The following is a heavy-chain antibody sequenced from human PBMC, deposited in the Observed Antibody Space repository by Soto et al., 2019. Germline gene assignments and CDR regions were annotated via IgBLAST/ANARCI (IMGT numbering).Heavy chain of an antibody. CDR1: GFTFSSSA. J-gene: IGHJ6*02. CDR2: ISSSGGST. V-gene: IGHV3-23*01. CDR3: ARTYGMDV. Sequence: HPGGFLRLSCAAPGFTFSSSAMNWVRQAPGKGLEWVSSISSSGGSTYYPDSVKGRFTISRDNSKNTLYLQMNSLRAEDTAVYYCARTYGMDVWGQGTTVTVSS.